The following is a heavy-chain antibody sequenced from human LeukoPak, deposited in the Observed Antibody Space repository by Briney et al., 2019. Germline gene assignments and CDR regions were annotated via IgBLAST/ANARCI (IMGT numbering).Heavy chain of an antibody. J-gene: IGHJ4*02. V-gene: IGHV3-21*01. CDR2: ISGSSSDI. CDR3: ARRGYHDYSGFDY. CDR1: GFTFDDYT. D-gene: IGHD1-26*01. Sequence: GGSLRLSCAASGFTFDDYTMHWVRQAPGKGLEWVSSISGSSSDIYYADSVKGRFTISRDNAKNSLYLQMKSLRAEDTAVYYCARRGYHDYSGFDYWGQGTLVTVSS.